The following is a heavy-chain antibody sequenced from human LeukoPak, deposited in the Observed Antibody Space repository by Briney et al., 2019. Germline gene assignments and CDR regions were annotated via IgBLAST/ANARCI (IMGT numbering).Heavy chain of an antibody. CDR2: ISGSGGST. J-gene: IGHJ4*02. V-gene: IGHV3-23*01. D-gene: IGHD3-3*01. CDR3: AKVTGYDDFWSGYCLFDY. CDR1: GFTFSSYA. Sequence: PGGSLRLFCAAYGFTFSSYAMSWVRQALGKGLEWVSAISGSGGSTYYADSVKGRFTISRDNSKNTLYLQMNSLRAEDTAVYYCAKVTGYDDFWSGYCLFDYWGQGTLVTVSS.